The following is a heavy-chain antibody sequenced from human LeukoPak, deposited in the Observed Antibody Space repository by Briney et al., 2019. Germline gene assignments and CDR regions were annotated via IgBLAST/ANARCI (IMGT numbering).Heavy chain of an antibody. CDR3: ARGSTTEIGWNY. CDR2: ISSRSDYI. CDR1: GFTFSSDS. J-gene: IGHJ4*02. D-gene: IGHD1-14*01. V-gene: IGHV3-21*01. Sequence: GGSLRLSCTASGFTFSSDSMSWVRQAPGRGLEWVSSISSRSDYIYYADSMKGRFTISRDNAKNSLFLQMNSLRAEDTAVYYCARGSTTEIGWNYWGQGTLVTVSS.